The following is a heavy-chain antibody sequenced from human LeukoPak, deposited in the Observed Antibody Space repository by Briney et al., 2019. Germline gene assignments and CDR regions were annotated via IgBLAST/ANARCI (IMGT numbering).Heavy chain of an antibody. CDR2: FDPTNGET. CDR1: AYMLTELS. Sequence: ASVKVSCKVSAYMLTELSIHWVRQAPGKGLEWMGSFDPTNGETLYAQKFRGRVTLTEDTSTDAAYMQLSSLRSEDTAVYYCVTRIALAGFKFDYFDYWGRGTLVTVSS. J-gene: IGHJ4*02. D-gene: IGHD7-27*01. V-gene: IGHV1-24*01. CDR3: VTRIALAGFKFDYFDY.